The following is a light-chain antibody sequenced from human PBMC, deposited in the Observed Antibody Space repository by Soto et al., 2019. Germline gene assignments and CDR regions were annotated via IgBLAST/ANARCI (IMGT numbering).Light chain of an antibody. J-gene: IGLJ2*01. Sequence: QSALTQPPSASGSPGQSVTISCTGTSSDVGGYNYVSWYQQHPGKAPKLMIYEVNKRPSGVPDRFSGSKSGNTASLTVSGLQAEDEADYYCSSYASSKHAVVFGGGTQLTVL. CDR3: SSYASSKHAVV. V-gene: IGLV2-8*01. CDR2: EVN. CDR1: SSDVGGYNY.